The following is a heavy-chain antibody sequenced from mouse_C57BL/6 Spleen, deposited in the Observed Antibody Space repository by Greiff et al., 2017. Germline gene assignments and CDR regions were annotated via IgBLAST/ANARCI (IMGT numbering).Heavy chain of an antibody. J-gene: IGHJ2*01. V-gene: IGHV1-22*01. CDR2: INPNNGGT. CDR1: GYTFTDYY. D-gene: IGHD3-3*01. CDR3: SRGGGCGYFDY. Sequence: EVKLQQSGPELVKPGASVKMSCKASGYTFTDYYMHWVKQSHGKSLEWIGYINPNNGGTSYNQKFKGKATLTVNKSSSTAYMELRSLTSEDSAVYYCSRGGGCGYFDYWGQGTTLTVSS.